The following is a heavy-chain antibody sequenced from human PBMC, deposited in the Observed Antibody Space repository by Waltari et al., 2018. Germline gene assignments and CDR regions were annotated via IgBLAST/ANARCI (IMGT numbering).Heavy chain of an antibody. CDR3: ARKGGDFWSGYPLDY. V-gene: IGHV4-59*01. Sequence: QVQLQESGPGLVKPSETLSLTCTVSGGSISSYYWSWIRQPPGKGLEWIGYIYYSGSTNYNPSLKSRVTISVDTSKNQFYLKLSSVTAADTAVYYCARKGGDFWSGYPLDYWGQGTLVTVSS. CDR1: GGSISSYY. CDR2: IYYSGST. J-gene: IGHJ4*02. D-gene: IGHD3-3*01.